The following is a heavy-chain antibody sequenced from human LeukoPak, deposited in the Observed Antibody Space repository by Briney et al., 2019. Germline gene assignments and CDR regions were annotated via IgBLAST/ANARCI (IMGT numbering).Heavy chain of an antibody. D-gene: IGHD6-19*01. J-gene: IGHJ6*03. CDR1: GYTFTAYY. CDR3: ARVKSSGWYTPWYYYMDV. Sequence: ASVKVSCKASGYTFTAYYMHWVRQAPGQGLEWMGWINPNSGATNSAQKFQGRVTMTRDTSISTAYMELSRLTSDDTAVYYCARVKSSGWYTPWYYYMDVWGKGTTVTVSS. V-gene: IGHV1-2*02. CDR2: INPNSGAT.